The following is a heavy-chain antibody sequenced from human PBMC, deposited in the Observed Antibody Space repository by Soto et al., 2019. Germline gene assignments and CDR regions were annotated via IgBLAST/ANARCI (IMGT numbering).Heavy chain of an antibody. V-gene: IGHV5-51*01. D-gene: IGHD2-2*02. Sequence: PRESLKISCTGSGNSFTSYWIGWVRQMPGKGLEWMGIIYLGDSNTRYSPTFQGQVTISADRSISTAYLQMNSLRAEDTAVYYWARRAAAARPFDHWGLGTLVILSS. CDR3: ARRAAAARPFDH. CDR1: GNSFTSYW. CDR2: IYLGDSNT. J-gene: IGHJ4*02.